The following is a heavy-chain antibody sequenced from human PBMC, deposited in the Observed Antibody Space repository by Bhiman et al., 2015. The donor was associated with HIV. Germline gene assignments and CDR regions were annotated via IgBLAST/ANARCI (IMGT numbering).Heavy chain of an antibody. V-gene: IGHV3-30*02. D-gene: IGHD1-14*01. CDR1: GFTFSSYG. Sequence: QVQLVESGGGVVQPGGSLRLSCAASGFTFSSYGMHWVRQAPGKGLEWVAFIRYDGSNKYYADSVKGRFTISRDNSKNTLYLQMNSLRAEDTAVYYCAKDDREPPGPNAFDIWGQGTMVTVSS. CDR2: IRYDGSNK. J-gene: IGHJ3*02. CDR3: AKDDREPPGPNAFDI.